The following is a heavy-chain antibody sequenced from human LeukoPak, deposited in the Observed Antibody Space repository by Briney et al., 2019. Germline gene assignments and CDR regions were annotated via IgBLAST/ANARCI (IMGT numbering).Heavy chain of an antibody. V-gene: IGHV4-39*01. CDR3: ARQRGYYDSSGYYPDY. CDR2: IYYSGST. D-gene: IGHD3-22*01. CDR1: GGSISSSSYY. J-gene: IGHJ4*02. Sequence: PSETLSLTCTVSGGSISSSSYYWGWIRQPPGKGLEWIGSIYYSGSTYYNPSLKSQITISADTSKNQFSLKLSSVTAADTAVYYCARQRGYYDSSGYYPDYWGQGTLVTVSS.